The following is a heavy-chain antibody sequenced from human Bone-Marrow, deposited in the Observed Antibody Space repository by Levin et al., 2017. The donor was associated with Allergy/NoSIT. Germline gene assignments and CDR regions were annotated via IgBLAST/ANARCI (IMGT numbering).Heavy chain of an antibody. Sequence: PGGSLRLSCAASGFTFDDYGMYWVRQAPGKGLEWVSHITWNSGSVAYADSVKGRFTISRDNAKNSLYLQMNSLRAEGTSLYYCVRAGSTKPASFYYGMDVWGQGTTVTVSS. CDR1: GFTFDDYG. CDR3: VRAGSTKPASFYYGMDV. V-gene: IGHV3-9*01. CDR2: ITWNSGSV. D-gene: IGHD3-10*01. J-gene: IGHJ6*02.